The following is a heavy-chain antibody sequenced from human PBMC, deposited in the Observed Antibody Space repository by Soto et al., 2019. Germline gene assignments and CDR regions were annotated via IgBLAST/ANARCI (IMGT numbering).Heavy chain of an antibody. CDR2: INRSGST. J-gene: IGHJ4*02. D-gene: IGHD3-3*02. Sequence: QVHLQQWGAGLLRPSETLSLTCAVYGGSFSGYYWSWIRQPPGKGLEWIGEINRSGSTDYNPSLTSRVTMSLDTSNNQFSLRLISVTAADTAVYYCARGAIFDYWGQGTLITVSS. CDR1: GGSFSGYY. CDR3: ARGAIFDY. V-gene: IGHV4-34*01.